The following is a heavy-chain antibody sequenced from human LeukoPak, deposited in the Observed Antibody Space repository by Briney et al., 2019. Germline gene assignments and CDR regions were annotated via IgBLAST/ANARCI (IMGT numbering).Heavy chain of an antibody. CDR3: AKGPSPVLGGGSYFDY. J-gene: IGHJ4*02. CDR2: IRYDESNN. Sequence: PGGSLRLSCAASGFTFRNFGMHWVRQAAGKGLEWVAFIRYDESNNYYADSVKGRFTISRDNSKNTLYLQMNSLRPEATAVYYCAKGPSPVLGGGSYFDYWGQGTLVTVSS. CDR1: GFTFRNFG. V-gene: IGHV3-30*02. D-gene: IGHD3-16*01.